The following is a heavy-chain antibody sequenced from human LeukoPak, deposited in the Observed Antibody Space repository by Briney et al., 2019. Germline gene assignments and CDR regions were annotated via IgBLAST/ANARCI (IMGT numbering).Heavy chain of an antibody. CDR2: IYYSGST. V-gene: IGHV4-39*01. CDR1: GGSISSSSYY. J-gene: IGHJ4*02. D-gene: IGHD6-6*01. CDR3: ARLKQTRIAARPLSRTAIDY. Sequence: SETLSLTCTVSGGSISSSSYYWGWLRQPPGKGLEWIGSIYYSGSTYYNPSLKSRVTISVDTSKNQFSLKLSSVTAADTAVYYCARLKQTRIAARPLSRTAIDYWGQGTLVTVSS.